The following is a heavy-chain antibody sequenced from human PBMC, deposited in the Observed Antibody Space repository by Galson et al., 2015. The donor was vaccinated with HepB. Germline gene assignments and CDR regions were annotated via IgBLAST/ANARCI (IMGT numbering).Heavy chain of an antibody. CDR2: INPTSEYI. D-gene: IGHD4-17*01. Sequence: SLRLSCAASGFIFGGYTMRWVRQAPGKGLEWVSAINPTSEYIYYADSVQGRFTVSRDNYKNTLYLQMNSLRAEDSAIYYCAKARLMTTTFEMDVWGQGTTVTVSS. V-gene: IGHV3-23*01. CDR3: AKARLMTTTFEMDV. J-gene: IGHJ6*02. CDR1: GFIFGGYT.